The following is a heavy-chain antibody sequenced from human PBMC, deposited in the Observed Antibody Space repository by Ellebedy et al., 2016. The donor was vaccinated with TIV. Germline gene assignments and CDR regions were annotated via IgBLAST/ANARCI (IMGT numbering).Heavy chain of an antibody. CDR3: ARDNSELTTTWWFDP. V-gene: IGHV1-46*01. Sequence: ASVKVSCKASGYTFTSYAMNWVRQAPGQGLEWMGIINPSGGYTNYAQKFQGRVTMTGDTSTSTVYMELSSLRSEDTAVYYCARDNSELTTTWWFDPWGQGTLVTVSS. J-gene: IGHJ5*02. D-gene: IGHD3-10*01. CDR2: INPSGGYT. CDR1: GYTFTSYA.